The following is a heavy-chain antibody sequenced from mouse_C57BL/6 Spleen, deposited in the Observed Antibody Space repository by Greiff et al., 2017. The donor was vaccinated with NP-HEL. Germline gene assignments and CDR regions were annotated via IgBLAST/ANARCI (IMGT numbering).Heavy chain of an antibody. D-gene: IGHD1-2*01. V-gene: IGHV7-3*01. CDR2: IRNKANGYTT. Sequence: EVMLVASGGGLVQPGGSLSLSCAASGFTFTDYYMSWVRQPPGKALEWLGFIRNKANGYTTEYSASVKGRFTISRDNSQSILYLQMNALRAEDSATYYCARGDGGFAYWGQGTLVTVSA. CDR3: ARGDGGFAY. J-gene: IGHJ3*01. CDR1: GFTFTDYY.